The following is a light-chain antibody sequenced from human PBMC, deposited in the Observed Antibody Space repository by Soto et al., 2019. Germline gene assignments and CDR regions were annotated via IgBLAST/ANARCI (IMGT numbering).Light chain of an antibody. CDR1: SSDVGLYNY. Sequence: QSVLTQPASVSGSPGQSIAISCTGTSSDVGLYNYVSWYQQHPDKVPKLIIYDVTNRPSGVSDRFSGSKSGNTASLTISGLQANDEAEYYCSSFTTSSTYVFGTGTKVTVL. CDR3: SSFTTSSTYV. J-gene: IGLJ1*01. V-gene: IGLV2-14*01. CDR2: DVT.